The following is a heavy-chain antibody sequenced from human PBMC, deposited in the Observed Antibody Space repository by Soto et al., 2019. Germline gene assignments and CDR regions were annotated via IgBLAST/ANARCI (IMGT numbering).Heavy chain of an antibody. CDR2: ISSSSSYI. CDR1: GFTFSSYS. V-gene: IGHV3-21*01. D-gene: IGHD2-2*01. J-gene: IGHJ4*02. CDR3: ARRGYCSSTSCHPPLDY. Sequence: EVQLVESGGGLVKPGGSLRLSCAASGFTFSSYSMNWVRQAPGKGLEWVSSISSSSSYIYYADSVKGRFTISRDNAKNSLYLQMNSLRAEDTAVYYCARRGYCSSTSCHPPLDYWGQGTLVTVSS.